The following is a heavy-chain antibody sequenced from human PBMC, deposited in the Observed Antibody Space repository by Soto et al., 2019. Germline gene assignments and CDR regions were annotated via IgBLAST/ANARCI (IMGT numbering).Heavy chain of an antibody. D-gene: IGHD6-13*01. J-gene: IGHJ2*01. V-gene: IGHV1-69*08. CDR2: IIPILGIA. Sequence: QVQLVQSGAEVKKPGSSVKVSCKASGGTFSSYTISWVRQAPGQGLEWMGRIIPILGIANYAQKFQGRVTITADKSTSTAYMELSSLRSEDTAVYYCARDQVVPYPHWCFDLWGRGTLVTVSS. CDR1: GGTFSSYT. CDR3: ARDQVVPYPHWCFDL.